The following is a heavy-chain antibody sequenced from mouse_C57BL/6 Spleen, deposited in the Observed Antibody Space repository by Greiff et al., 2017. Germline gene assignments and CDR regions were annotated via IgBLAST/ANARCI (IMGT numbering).Heavy chain of an antibody. Sequence: VQLQQSGPELVKPGASVKISCKASGYTFTDYYMNWVKQSHGKSLEWIGDINPNNGGTSYSQKFKGKATLTVDKSSSTAYMELRSLTSEDSAVYYCARIYYGNYAWFAYWGQGTLVTVSA. V-gene: IGHV1-26*01. CDR3: ARIYYGNYAWFAY. CDR1: GYTFTDYY. J-gene: IGHJ3*01. CDR2: INPNNGGT. D-gene: IGHD2-1*01.